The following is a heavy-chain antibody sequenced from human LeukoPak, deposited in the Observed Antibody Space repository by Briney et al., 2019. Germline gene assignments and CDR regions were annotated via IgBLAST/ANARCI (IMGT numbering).Heavy chain of an antibody. CDR3: ARGPYDGTYYFDS. CDR1: GGSFSNYA. J-gene: IGHJ4*02. CDR2: IIPMRDIT. D-gene: IGHD3-16*01. Sequence: GASVKVSCKTSGGSFSNYAITWVRQAPGQGLEWMGRIIPMRDITNYAQNFQDRVTITADKSTTTVYMSEDMAVYSCARGPYDGTYYFDSWGQGTLVTVSS. V-gene: IGHV1-69*04.